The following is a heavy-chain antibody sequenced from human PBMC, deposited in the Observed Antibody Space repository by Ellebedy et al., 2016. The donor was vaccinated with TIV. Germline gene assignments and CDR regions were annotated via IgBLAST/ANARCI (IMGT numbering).Heavy chain of an antibody. CDR3: TRGGTSYSDY. Sequence: SETLSLTCTVSGGSISSSSYYWVWFRQSPGKGLEWIGSIYYSGSTYYNPSLKSRITISVATSKNQFSLKLSSVTAADTAMYYCTRGGTSYSDYWGQGTLVTVSS. CDR2: IYYSGST. J-gene: IGHJ4*02. V-gene: IGHV4-39*07. D-gene: IGHD1-1*01. CDR1: GGSISSSSYY.